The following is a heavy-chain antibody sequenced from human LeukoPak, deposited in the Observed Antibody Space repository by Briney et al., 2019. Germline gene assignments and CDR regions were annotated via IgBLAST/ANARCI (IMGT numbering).Heavy chain of an antibody. Sequence: GASVKVSCKASGYTFTSYDINWVRQATGQGLEWMGWINPNSGGTNYAQKFQGRVTMTRDTSISTAYMELSRLRSDDTAVYYCARVDPAGAIGRWGQGTLVTVSS. J-gene: IGHJ4*02. CDR2: INPNSGGT. V-gene: IGHV1-2*02. CDR3: ARVDPAGAIGR. D-gene: IGHD2-2*01. CDR1: GYTFTSYD.